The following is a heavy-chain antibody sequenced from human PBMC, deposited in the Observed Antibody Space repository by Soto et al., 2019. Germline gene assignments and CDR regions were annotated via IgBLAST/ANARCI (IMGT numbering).Heavy chain of an antibody. Sequence: QVQLVESGGGVVQPGRSMSLSCAASGFTFSSYGMHWVRQAPGKGLEWVAVIWYDGSNKYYADSVKGRFTISRDNSKNTLYLQMNSLRAEDTAVYYCARDMSSDITYYYGMDVWGQGTTVTVSS. CDR3: ARDMSSDITYYYGMDV. CDR1: GFTFSSYG. CDR2: IWYDGSNK. D-gene: IGHD3-22*01. J-gene: IGHJ6*02. V-gene: IGHV3-33*01.